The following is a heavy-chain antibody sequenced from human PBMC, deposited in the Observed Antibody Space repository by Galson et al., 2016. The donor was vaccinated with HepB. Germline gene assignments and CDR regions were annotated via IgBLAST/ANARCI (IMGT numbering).Heavy chain of an antibody. J-gene: IGHJ4*02. CDR3: AKDPLWRDGYPKFLDY. V-gene: IGHV3-30*18. CDR2: ISLDGSDK. D-gene: IGHD5-18*01. CDR1: GFRFSSTG. Sequence: SLRLSCAVSGFRFSSTGMHWVRQAPGKGLEWVAVISLDGSDKYYADSVKGRFTISRDNSKDTLFLQMNSLRPEDTAVYYCAKDPLWRDGYPKFLDYWGQGTLVIVAS.